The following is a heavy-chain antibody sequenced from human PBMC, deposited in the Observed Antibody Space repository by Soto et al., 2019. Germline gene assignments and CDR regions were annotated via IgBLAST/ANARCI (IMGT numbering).Heavy chain of an antibody. CDR3: ARIVVVPAAYYYYYMDV. V-gene: IGHV3-66*01. D-gene: IGHD2-2*01. Sequence: EVQLVESGGGLVQPGGSLRLSCAASGFTVSSNYMSWVRQAPGKGLEWVSVIYSGGSTYYADSVKGRFIISRDNSKNTLYLQMNSLRAEDTAVYYCARIVVVPAAYYYYYMDVWGKGTTVTVSS. CDR1: GFTVSSNY. CDR2: IYSGGST. J-gene: IGHJ6*03.